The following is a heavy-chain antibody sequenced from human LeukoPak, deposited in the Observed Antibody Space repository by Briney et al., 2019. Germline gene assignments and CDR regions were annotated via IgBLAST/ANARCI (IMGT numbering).Heavy chain of an antibody. D-gene: IGHD6-6*01. Sequence: ASVTVSCKASGGTFSSYAISWVRQAPGQGREWMGGIIPIFGTANYAQKFQGRVTITADKSTSTAYMELSSLRSEDTAVYYCASTYSSSSFAWHNWFDPWGQGTLVTVSS. J-gene: IGHJ5*02. CDR1: GGTFSSYA. CDR3: ASTYSSSSFAWHNWFDP. V-gene: IGHV1-69*06. CDR2: IIPIFGTA.